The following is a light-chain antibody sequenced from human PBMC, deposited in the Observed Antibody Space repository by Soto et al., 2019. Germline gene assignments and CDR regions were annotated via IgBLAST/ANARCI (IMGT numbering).Light chain of an antibody. Sequence: IECAQTPSVMGLSARERVTITCRASQGISNSLAWYQQKPGKAPKLLIYSASTLQSGVPSRFSGGFSGTEFTLTISSLQPEDFATYYCQQLYRYPITFGQGTRLENK. V-gene: IGKV1-9*01. CDR3: QQLYRYPIT. CDR2: SAS. CDR1: QGISNS. J-gene: IGKJ5*01.